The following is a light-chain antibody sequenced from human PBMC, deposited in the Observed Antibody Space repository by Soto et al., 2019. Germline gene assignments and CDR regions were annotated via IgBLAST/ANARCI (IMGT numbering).Light chain of an antibody. V-gene: IGLV2-8*01. CDR2: AVS. CDR3: SSYAGINNLV. J-gene: IGLJ2*01. CDR1: SSDVGLYDY. Sequence: QSALTQPASVSGSPGQSITISCTGTSSDVGLYDYVSWYQQHPGKAPQLMIYAVSNRPSGVPDRFLGSKSGNTASLTVSGLQAEDEADYYCSSYAGINNLVFGGGTKLTVL.